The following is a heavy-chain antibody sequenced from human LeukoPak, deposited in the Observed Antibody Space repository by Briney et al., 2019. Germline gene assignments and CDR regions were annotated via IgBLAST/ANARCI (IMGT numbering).Heavy chain of an antibody. CDR1: GYTFTSYD. D-gene: IGHD2-21*01. J-gene: IGHJ5*02. CDR2: MNPNSGNT. CDR3: ARGITVVNWFDP. Sequence: ASVRVSCKASGYTFTSYDINCVRQATGQALEWMGWMNPNSGNTGYAQKFQGRVTMTRNTSISTAYMELSSLRSEDTAVYYCARGITVVNWFDPWGQGTLVTVSS. V-gene: IGHV1-8*01.